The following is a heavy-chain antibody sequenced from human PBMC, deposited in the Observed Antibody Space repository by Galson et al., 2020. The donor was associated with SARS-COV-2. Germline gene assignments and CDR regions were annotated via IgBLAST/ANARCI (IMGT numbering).Heavy chain of an antibody. D-gene: IGHD2-2*01. Sequence: ASVKVSCKASGYTFTSYAMHWVRQDPGQRLEWMGWINAGNGNTKYSQKFQGRVTITRDTSASTAYMELSSLRSEDTAVYYCARVDCSSTSCYGIDYWGQGTLVTVSS. CDR1: GYTFTSYA. J-gene: IGHJ4*02. V-gene: IGHV1-3*01. CDR2: INAGNGNT. CDR3: ARVDCSSTSCYGIDY.